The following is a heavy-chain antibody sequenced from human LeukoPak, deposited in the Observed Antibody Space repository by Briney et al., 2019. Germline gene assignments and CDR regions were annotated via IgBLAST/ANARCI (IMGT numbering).Heavy chain of an antibody. D-gene: IGHD4-23*01. CDR1: GVSISSHY. V-gene: IGHV4-59*11. CDR3: ARDLVTGGNSLGNFQH. Sequence: PSETLSLTCTVSGVSISSHYWSWIRQPPGKGLEWIGYIYNSGSTNYNPSLKSRVTISIDTSKNQFSLNLASVTPTDTAVYYCARDLVTGGNSLGNFQHWGQGTLVTVSS. J-gene: IGHJ1*01. CDR2: IYNSGST.